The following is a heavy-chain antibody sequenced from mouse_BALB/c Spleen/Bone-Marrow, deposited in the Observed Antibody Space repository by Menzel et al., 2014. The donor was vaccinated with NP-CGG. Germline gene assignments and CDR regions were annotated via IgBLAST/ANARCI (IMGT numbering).Heavy chain of an antibody. CDR3: ARTGNYYGIIFFY. Sequence: EVQLQQSGPELVKPGTSVKMSCKASGYTFTSYVIHWVKQKPGQGLEWIGYINPFNDGTKYNEKFKDKATLTSDKSSNTAYMELSSLTSEDSAVYYCARTGNYYGIIFFYLVQGPTLTVSS. CDR2: INPFNDGT. V-gene: IGHV1-14*01. J-gene: IGHJ2*01. D-gene: IGHD1-1*01. CDR1: GYTFTSYV.